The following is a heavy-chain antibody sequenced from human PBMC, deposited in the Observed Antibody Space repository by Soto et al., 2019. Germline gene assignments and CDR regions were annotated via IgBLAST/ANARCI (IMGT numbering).Heavy chain of an antibody. CDR3: AGVPQKDTAAAVWYFDY. Sequence: QVQLVQSGAEVKKPRSSVQVSCKASGGTFSSYSITWVRQAPGQGLEWMGGIIPIFGTTNYAQKFQGRVTITADEPTSTVYMELSSLRSEDTAVYYCAGVPQKDTAAAVWYFDYWGQRTLVTVSS. CDR1: GGTFSSYS. J-gene: IGHJ4*02. CDR2: IIPIFGTT. D-gene: IGHD6-13*01. V-gene: IGHV1-69*01.